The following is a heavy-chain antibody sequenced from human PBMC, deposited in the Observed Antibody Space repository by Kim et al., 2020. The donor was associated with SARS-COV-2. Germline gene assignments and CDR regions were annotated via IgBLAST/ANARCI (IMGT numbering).Heavy chain of an antibody. CDR1: GFTFSSYA. V-gene: IGHV3-23*01. D-gene: IGHD6-6*01. J-gene: IGHJ5*02. CDR3: AKARVGYSSSSLQGT. CDR2: ISGSGGST. Sequence: GGSLRLSCAASGFTFSSYAMSWVRQAPGKGLEWVSAISGSGGSTYYADSVKGRFTISRDNSKNTLYLQMNSLRAEDTAVYYCAKARVGYSSSSLQGTWGQGTLVTVSS.